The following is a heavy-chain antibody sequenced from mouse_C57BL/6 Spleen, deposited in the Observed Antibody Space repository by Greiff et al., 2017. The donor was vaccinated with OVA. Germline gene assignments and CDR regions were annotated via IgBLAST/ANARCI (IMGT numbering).Heavy chain of an antibody. V-gene: IGHV5-17*01. J-gene: IGHJ4*01. CDR1: GFTFSDYE. CDR3: ARTAMDY. CDR2: ISSGSSTI. Sequence: EVMLVESGGGLVKPGGSLKLSCAASGFTFSDYEMHWVRQAPEKGLEWVAYISSGSSTIYYADTVKGRFTISRDNAKNTLFLQMTSLRSEDTAMYYCARTAMDYWGQGTSVTVSS.